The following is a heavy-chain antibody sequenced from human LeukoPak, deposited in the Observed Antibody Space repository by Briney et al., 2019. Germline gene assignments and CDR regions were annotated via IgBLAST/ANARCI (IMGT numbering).Heavy chain of an antibody. J-gene: IGHJ4*02. CDR3: ARDRGYSFGYFDY. Sequence: PSETLSLTCTVSGEFVINRSYYWSWIRQPAGKQLEWIGHIYTSGATKYNPSLKSRVTISLDTSKNQFSLNVTSVTAADTAVYYCARDRGYSFGYFDYWGPGALVTVSS. CDR2: IYTSGAT. V-gene: IGHV4-61*09. D-gene: IGHD5-12*01. CDR1: GEFVINRSYY.